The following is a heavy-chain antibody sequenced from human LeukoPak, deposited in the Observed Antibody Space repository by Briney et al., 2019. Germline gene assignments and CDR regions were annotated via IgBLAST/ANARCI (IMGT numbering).Heavy chain of an antibody. CDR2: ISWNSGSI. D-gene: IGHD3-10*01. CDR1: GFTFDDYA. V-gene: IGHV3-9*01. J-gene: IGHJ4*02. Sequence: PGRSLRPSCAASGFTFDDYAMHWVRQAPGKGLEWDSGISWNSGSIGYADSVKGRFTISRDNAKNSLYLQMNSLRAEDTALYYCAKGPMVRGVPYYFDYWDQGTLVTVSS. CDR3: AKGPMVRGVPYYFDY.